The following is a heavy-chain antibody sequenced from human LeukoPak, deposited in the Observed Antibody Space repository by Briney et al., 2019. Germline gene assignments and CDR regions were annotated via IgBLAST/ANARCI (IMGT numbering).Heavy chain of an antibody. D-gene: IGHD2-21*02. J-gene: IGHJ4*02. V-gene: IGHV4-59*08. Sequence: SGTLSLTCTVSGGSISSYYWSWIRQPPGKGLEWIGYIYYSGSTNYNPSLKSRVTISVDTSKNQFSLKLSSVTAADTAVYYCARHVGYCGGDCYYFDYWGQGTLVTVSS. CDR2: IYYSGST. CDR3: ARHVGYCGGDCYYFDY. CDR1: GGSISSYY.